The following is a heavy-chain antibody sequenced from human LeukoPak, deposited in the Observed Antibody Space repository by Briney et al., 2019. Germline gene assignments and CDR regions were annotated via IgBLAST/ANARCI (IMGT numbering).Heavy chain of an antibody. V-gene: IGHV4-34*01. CDR1: GGSFSGYY. CDR3: ARHVGDYSSTWFGSFDY. Sequence: SETLSLTCAVYGGSFSGYYWSWIRQPPGKGLEWIGEINHSGSTNYNPSLKSRVTISVDTSKNQFSLKLSSVTAADTAVYYCARHVGDYSSTWFGSFDYWGQGALVTVSS. J-gene: IGHJ4*02. CDR2: INHSGST. D-gene: IGHD6-13*01.